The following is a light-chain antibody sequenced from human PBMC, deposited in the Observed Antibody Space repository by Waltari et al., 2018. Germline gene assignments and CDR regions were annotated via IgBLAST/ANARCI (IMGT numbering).Light chain of an antibody. V-gene: IGLV3-19*01. CDR1: SLRSYY. Sequence: SSELTQDPAVSVALGQTVRIKCQGDSLRSYYASWYQQKPGQAPVLVIYGKNNRPSGIPDRFSGSSSGNTASCTITGAQAEDEADYYCYSRDSSGNHLVFGGGTKLTVL. CDR3: YSRDSSGNHLV. CDR2: GKN. J-gene: IGLJ3*02.